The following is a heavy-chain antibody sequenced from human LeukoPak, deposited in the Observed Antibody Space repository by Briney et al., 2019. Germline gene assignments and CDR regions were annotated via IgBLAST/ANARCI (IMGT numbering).Heavy chain of an antibody. J-gene: IGHJ5*02. CDR2: IIPIFGTA. Sequence: GSSVKVSCKASGGTFSSYAISWVRQAPGQGLEWRGGIIPIFGTANYAQKFQGRVTITADESTSTAYMELSSLRSDDTAVYYCAITSYGSGSFENWFDPWGQGTLVTVSS. V-gene: IGHV1-69*01. D-gene: IGHD3-10*01. CDR1: GGTFSSYA. CDR3: AITSYGSGSFENWFDP.